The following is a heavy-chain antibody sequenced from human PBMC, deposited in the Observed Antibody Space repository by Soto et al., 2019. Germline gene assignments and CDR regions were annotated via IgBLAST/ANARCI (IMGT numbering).Heavy chain of an antibody. V-gene: IGHV3-9*01. J-gene: IGHJ4*02. CDR3: APGGDYYGSGSLPPLDY. CDR2: ISWNSGCI. CDR1: GFTFDDYA. Sequence: EVQLVESGGGLVQPGRSLRLSCAASGFTFDDYAMHWVRQAPGKGLEWVSGISWNSGCIGYADSVKGRFTISRDNAKNSLYLQMNSLRAEDPALYYCAPGGDYYGSGSLPPLDYWGQGTLVTVSS. D-gene: IGHD3-10*01.